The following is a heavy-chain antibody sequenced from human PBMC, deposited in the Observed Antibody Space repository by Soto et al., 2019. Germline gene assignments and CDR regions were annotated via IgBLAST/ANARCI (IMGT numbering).Heavy chain of an antibody. J-gene: IGHJ3*02. CDR3: ARGAITMIVVVIPDAFDI. CDR2: IYPGDSDT. Sequence: GESVKISCKGSGYSFTSYWIGWVRQMPGKGLEWMGIIYPGDSDTRYSPSFQGQVTISADKSISTAYLQWSSLKASDTAMYYCARGAITMIVVVIPDAFDIWGQGTMVTVSS. V-gene: IGHV5-51*01. CDR1: GYSFTSYW. D-gene: IGHD3-22*01.